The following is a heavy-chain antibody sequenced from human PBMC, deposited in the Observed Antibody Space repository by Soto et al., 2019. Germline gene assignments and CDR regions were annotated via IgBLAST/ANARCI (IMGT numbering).Heavy chain of an antibody. CDR2: MNPDSGNT. J-gene: IGHJ5*02. D-gene: IGHD2-8*01. V-gene: IGHV1-8*01. CDR1: GYTFINYD. Sequence: QVQLVQSGAEVKKPGASVKVSCKASGYTFINYDINWVRQATGQGLEWVGWMNPDSGNTGYAQNFRGRVTMTENTSISSVYMELSSLTSEDTAVYYCARRRGSNGWFDLWGQGTLVTVSS. CDR3: ARRRGSNGWFDL.